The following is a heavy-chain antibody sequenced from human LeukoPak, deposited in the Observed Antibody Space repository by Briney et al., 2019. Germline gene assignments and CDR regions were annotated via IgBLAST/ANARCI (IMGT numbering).Heavy chain of an antibody. CDR2: ISGSGSTI. Sequence: GGSLRLSCAAAGFTFNDYHMTWIRQAPGKGLEWVSYISGSGSTIHYADSVRGRITISRDNAKNSVYLQMNSLRAEDTAVYYCARDWNYFSCWGQGTLVTVSS. J-gene: IGHJ4*02. V-gene: IGHV3-11*04. CDR1: GFTFNDYH. CDR3: ARDWNYFSC. D-gene: IGHD1-1*01.